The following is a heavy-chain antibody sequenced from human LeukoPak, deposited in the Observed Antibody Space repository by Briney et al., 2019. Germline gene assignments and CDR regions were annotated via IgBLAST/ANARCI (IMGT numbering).Heavy chain of an antibody. CDR1: GFTFSSYW. V-gene: IGHV3-7*01. CDR3: ARDKQVGATYFDY. Sequence: PGGSLRLSCAASGFTFSSYWMSWVRQAPGKGLEWVANIKQDGREIYYVDSVKGRFTISRDNAKNSLYLQMNSLRAEDTAVYYCARDKQVGATYFDYWGQGTLVTVSS. J-gene: IGHJ4*02. D-gene: IGHD1-26*01. CDR2: IKQDGREI.